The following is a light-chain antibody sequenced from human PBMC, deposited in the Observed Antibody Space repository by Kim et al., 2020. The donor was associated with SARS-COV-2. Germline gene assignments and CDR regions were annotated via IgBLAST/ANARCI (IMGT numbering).Light chain of an antibody. CDR1: SSNIGNNY. J-gene: IGLJ3*02. V-gene: IGLV1-47*02. Sequence: GGRVSSSCAGSSSNIGNNYVMWYQQVPGTAPKLLIFTNNQRPSGVPDRFSGSKSGTSASLAISGLRSEDEADYYCATWDDSLSGRVFGGGTQLTVL. CDR3: ATWDDSLSGRV. CDR2: TNN.